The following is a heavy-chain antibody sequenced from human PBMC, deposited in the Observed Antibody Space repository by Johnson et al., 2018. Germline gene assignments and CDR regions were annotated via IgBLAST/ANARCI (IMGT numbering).Heavy chain of an antibody. Sequence: VQLVESGGGLVQPGGSLRLSCAASGFTFSSYWMSWVRQAPGTGLQRVAKIKQDGSEKYYVDSVRGRFTISRDNAKNSLSLQMNSLRAGGTAVYYCVRSICVGTSCHSAQFDYWGQGTLVTVSS. CDR2: IKQDGSEK. CDR3: VRSICVGTSCHSAQFDY. D-gene: IGHD2-2*01. J-gene: IGHJ4*02. CDR1: GFTFSSYW. V-gene: IGHV3-7*01.